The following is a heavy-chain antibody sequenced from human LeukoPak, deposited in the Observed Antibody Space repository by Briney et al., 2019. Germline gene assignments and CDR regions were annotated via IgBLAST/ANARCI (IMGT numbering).Heavy chain of an antibody. CDR2: IYYSGST. V-gene: IGHV4-39*01. Sequence: SETLSLTCTVSGGSISSSSYYWGWIRQPPGKGLEWIGSIYYSGSTYYNPSLKSRVTISVDTSKNQFSLKLSSVTAADTAVYYCARVIVVVPAAYPIPYYFDYWGQGTLVTVSS. D-gene: IGHD2-2*01. J-gene: IGHJ4*02. CDR1: GGSISSSSYY. CDR3: ARVIVVVPAAYPIPYYFDY.